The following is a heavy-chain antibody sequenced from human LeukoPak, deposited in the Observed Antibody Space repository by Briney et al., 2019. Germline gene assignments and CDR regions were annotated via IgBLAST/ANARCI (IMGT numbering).Heavy chain of an antibody. Sequence: ASVKVSCKASGYTFTGYYMHWVRQAPGQGLEWMGWINPNSGGTNYAQKFQGRVTMTRDTSISTAYMELSRLRSDDTAVYYCARDFQQAYGDYGDYFDYWGQGTLVTVSS. CDR1: GYTFTGYY. J-gene: IGHJ4*02. CDR3: ARDFQQAYGDYGDYFDY. D-gene: IGHD4-17*01. CDR2: INPNSGGT. V-gene: IGHV1-2*02.